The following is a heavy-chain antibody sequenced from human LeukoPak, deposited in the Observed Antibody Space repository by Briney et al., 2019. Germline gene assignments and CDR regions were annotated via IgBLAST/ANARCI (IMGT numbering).Heavy chain of an antibody. D-gene: IGHD2/OR15-2a*01. J-gene: IGHJ4*02. CDR1: GFTFSSYG. V-gene: IGHV3-30*18. CDR2: ISYDGSNK. Sequence: GGSLRLSCAASGFTFSSYGMHWVRQAPGKGLEWVAVISYDGSNKYYADSVKGRFTTSRDNSKNTLYLQMNSLRAEDTAVYYCAKIRDFPWTNGAFDYWGQGTLVTVSS. CDR3: AKIRDFPWTNGAFDY.